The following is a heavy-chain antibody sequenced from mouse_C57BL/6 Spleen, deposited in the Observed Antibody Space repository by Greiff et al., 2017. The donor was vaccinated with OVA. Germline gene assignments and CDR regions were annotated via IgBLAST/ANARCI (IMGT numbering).Heavy chain of an antibody. CDR2: INYDGSST. D-gene: IGHD1-1*01. CDR3: ASGYGSSYEYFDV. J-gene: IGHJ1*03. V-gene: IGHV5-16*01. Sequence: EVQLVESEGGLVQPGSSMKLSCTASGFTFSDYYMAWVRQVPEKGLEWVANINYDGSSTYYLDSLKSRFIISRDNAKNILYLQMSSLKSEDTATYYCASGYGSSYEYFDVWGTGTTVTVSS. CDR1: GFTFSDYY.